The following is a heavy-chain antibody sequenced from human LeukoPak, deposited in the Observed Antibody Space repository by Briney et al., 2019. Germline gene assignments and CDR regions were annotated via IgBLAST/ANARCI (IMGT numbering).Heavy chain of an antibody. V-gene: IGHV4-39*07. D-gene: IGHD3-10*01. CDR2: IYYGGST. CDR1: GGSISSSSYY. Sequence: PSETLSLTCTVSGGSISSSSYYWGWIRQPPGKGLEWIGSIYYGGSTYYSPSLKSRVTISLDTSKHQFSLKLRSVTAADTALYYCARDNRDYYGSGAFPDYWGQGTLVTVSS. CDR3: ARDNRDYYGSGAFPDY. J-gene: IGHJ4*02.